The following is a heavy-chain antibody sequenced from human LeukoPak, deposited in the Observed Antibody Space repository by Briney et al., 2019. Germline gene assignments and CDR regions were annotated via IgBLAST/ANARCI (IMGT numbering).Heavy chain of an antibody. J-gene: IGHJ4*02. D-gene: IGHD3-10*01. Sequence: SQSLSLTCAVSVGSISSGCYSWSWIRQPPGKGLEWIGYIYHSGSTYYNPSLKSRVTISVDRSKNQFSLKLSSVTAADTAVYYCARNYGSGSWFDYWGQGTLVTVSS. V-gene: IGHV4-30-2*01. CDR1: VGSISSGCYS. CDR3: ARNYGSGSWFDY. CDR2: IYHSGST.